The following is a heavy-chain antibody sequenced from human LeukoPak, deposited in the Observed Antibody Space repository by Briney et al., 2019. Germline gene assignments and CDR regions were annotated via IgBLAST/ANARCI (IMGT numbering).Heavy chain of an antibody. CDR1: GGSLTSSFY. D-gene: IGHD5-24*01. J-gene: IGHJ6*03. CDR3: AREGRYRYGYNEYHSYMDI. CDR2: IYTSGGT. V-gene: IGHV4-61*01. Sequence: SETLSLTCTVSGGSLTSSFYWSWIRQSPGKGLEWIGYIYTSGGTTYNPSLKSRVTISVDTSKNQFSLKLSSVTAAETAVYYCAREGRYRYGYNEYHSYMDIWGKGTTVTVSS.